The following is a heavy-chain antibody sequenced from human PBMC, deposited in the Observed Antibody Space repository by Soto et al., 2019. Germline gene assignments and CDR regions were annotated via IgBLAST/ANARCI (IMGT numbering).Heavy chain of an antibody. CDR1: GFSFSSYF. CDR2: VPGDGSRA. D-gene: IGHD1-26*01. J-gene: IGHJ6*02. Sequence: EVRLVESGGGSVQPGGSLRLSCAASGFSFSSYFMAWVRQAPGEGLVSVSHVPGDGSRASYADSVRGRFTISRDNAKNTLYLQMDSLRDEDTAIYYCARENWYSLDVWGQGTTVTVSS. CDR3: ARENWYSLDV. V-gene: IGHV3-74*01.